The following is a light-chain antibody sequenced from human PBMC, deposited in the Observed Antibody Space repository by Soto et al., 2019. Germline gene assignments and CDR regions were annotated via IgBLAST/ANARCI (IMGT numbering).Light chain of an antibody. V-gene: IGKV3-20*01. Sequence: TLSCRASQSISSSYLAWYQQKPGQAPRLLIYGASSRATGIPDRFSGSGSGTDFTLTISRLEPEDFAVYYCQQYRISPLTFGGGTKVDIK. CDR3: QQYRISPLT. CDR2: GAS. J-gene: IGKJ4*01. CDR1: QSISSSY.